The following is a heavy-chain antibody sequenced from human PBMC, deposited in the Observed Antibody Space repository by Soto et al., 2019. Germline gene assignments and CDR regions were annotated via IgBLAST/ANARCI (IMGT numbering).Heavy chain of an antibody. D-gene: IGHD3-9*01. CDR2: IIPIFGTA. Sequence: QVQLVQSGAEVKKPGSSVKVSCKASGGTFSSYAISWVRQAPGQGLEWMGGIIPIFGTANYAQKFQGRVTITADESTSTAYMELSSLRSEDTAVYYCARRPFLRYFDGLGRYGMDVWGQGTTVTVSS. V-gene: IGHV1-69*01. CDR1: GGTFSSYA. J-gene: IGHJ6*02. CDR3: ARRPFLRYFDGLGRYGMDV.